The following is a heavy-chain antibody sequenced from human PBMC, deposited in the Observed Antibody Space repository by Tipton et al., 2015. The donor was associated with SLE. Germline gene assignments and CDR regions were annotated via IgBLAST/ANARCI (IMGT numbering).Heavy chain of an antibody. CDR3: ARGDYYDSSGHDAFDI. CDR2: IYYSGGT. Sequence: TLSLTCTVSGGSISSYYCSWFRHPPGKGLEWIGCIYYSGGTNYNPSLKSRVTISVDTSKNHFSLKLSSVTAADTAVYYCARGDYYDSSGHDAFDIWGQGTMVTVSS. D-gene: IGHD3-22*01. V-gene: IGHV4-59*01. CDR1: GGSISSYY. J-gene: IGHJ3*02.